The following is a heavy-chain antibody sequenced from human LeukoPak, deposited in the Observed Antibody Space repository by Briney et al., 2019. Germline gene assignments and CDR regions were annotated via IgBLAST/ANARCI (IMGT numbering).Heavy chain of an antibody. CDR3: ARDYSRYYYDSSGYSGLDY. Sequence: PGRSLRLSCAASGFTFSSYSMNWVRQAPGKGLEWVSSISSSSSYIYYADSVKGRFTISRDNAKNSLYLQMNSLRAEDTAVYYCARDYSRYYYDSSGYSGLDYWGQGTLVTVSS. J-gene: IGHJ4*02. V-gene: IGHV3-21*01. D-gene: IGHD3-22*01. CDR1: GFTFSSYS. CDR2: ISSSSSYI.